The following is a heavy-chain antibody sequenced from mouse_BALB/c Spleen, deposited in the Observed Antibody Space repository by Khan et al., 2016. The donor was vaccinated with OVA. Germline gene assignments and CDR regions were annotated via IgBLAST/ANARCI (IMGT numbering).Heavy chain of an antibody. Sequence: QVQLQQSGAELVRPGVSVKISCKGSGYTFTDFTMHWVKQSHAKSLEWIGVISTYYGDVTYNQKFKGKVTMTVDKSSSTAYMELARLTSEDSSILYCTRGGGGNRFAYWGQGTLVTVSA. J-gene: IGHJ3*01. CDR2: ISTYYGDV. CDR1: GYTFTDFT. V-gene: IGHV1S137*01. CDR3: TRGGGGNRFAY.